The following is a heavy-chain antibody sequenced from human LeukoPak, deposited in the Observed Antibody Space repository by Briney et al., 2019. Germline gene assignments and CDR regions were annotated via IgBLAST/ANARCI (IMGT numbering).Heavy chain of an antibody. CDR3: AREYNYYDSSGYYSYYFDY. CDR1: GFTFSSYS. V-gene: IGHV3-21*01. J-gene: IGHJ4*02. D-gene: IGHD3-22*01. Sequence: PGGSLRLSCAASGFTFSSYSMNWVRQAPGKGLEWVSSISSSSSYIYYADSVKGRFTISRDNAKNSLYLQMNSLRAEDTAVYYCAREYNYYDSSGYYSYYFDYWGQGTLVTVSS. CDR2: ISSSSSYI.